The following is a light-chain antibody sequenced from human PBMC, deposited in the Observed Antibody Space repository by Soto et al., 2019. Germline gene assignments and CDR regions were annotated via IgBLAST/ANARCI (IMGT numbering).Light chain of an antibody. CDR2: DAS. Sequence: EIVLTQSPATLSLSPGERATLSCRASQSVSSYLAWYQQKPGQAPRLLIYDASTRATAIPARFSGSGSETEFTLTISSLQSEDSAVYYCQQYNNWPPWTFGQGTKVDI. CDR1: QSVSSY. CDR3: QQYNNWPPWT. J-gene: IGKJ1*01. V-gene: IGKV3-15*01.